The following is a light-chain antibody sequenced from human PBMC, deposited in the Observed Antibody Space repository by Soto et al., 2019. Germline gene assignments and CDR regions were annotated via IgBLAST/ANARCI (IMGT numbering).Light chain of an antibody. Sequence: IQITQSPSSLSASVEDRVIITCRASQSISNHLNWYQQKPGKAPKLLIFAASSLQSGVPSRFSGSGSGTDFTLTISSLQPEDFATYYCLQDYNYPWTFGQGTKVDIK. CDR1: QSISNH. V-gene: IGKV1-6*01. J-gene: IGKJ1*01. CDR3: LQDYNYPWT. CDR2: AAS.